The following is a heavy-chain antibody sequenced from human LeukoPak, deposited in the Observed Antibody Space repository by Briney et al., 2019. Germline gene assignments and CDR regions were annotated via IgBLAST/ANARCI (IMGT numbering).Heavy chain of an antibody. CDR1: GYTFTGYY. V-gene: IGHV1-2*02. Sequence: ASVKVSCKASGYTFTGYYMHWVRQAPGQGLEWMGWINPNSGGTNYAQKIQGRVTMTRDTSISTAYMELSSLRSDDTAVYYCARPRLGGSYYRDAFDIWGQGTMVTVSS. CDR3: ARPRLGGSYYRDAFDI. D-gene: IGHD1-26*01. CDR2: INPNSGGT. J-gene: IGHJ3*02.